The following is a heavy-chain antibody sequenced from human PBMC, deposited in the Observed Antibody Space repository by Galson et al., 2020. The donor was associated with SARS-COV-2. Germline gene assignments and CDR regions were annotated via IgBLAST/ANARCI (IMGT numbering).Heavy chain of an antibody. CDR1: GGSFSGYY. D-gene: IGHD3-16*01. CDR2: INHSGST. J-gene: IGHJ4*02. Sequence: SETLSLTCAVYGGSFSGYYWSWIRQPPGKGLEWIGEINHSGSTNYNPSLKSRVTISVDTSKNQFSLKLSSVTAADTAVYYCARSYGRDVGFDYWGQGTLVTVSS. V-gene: IGHV4-34*01. CDR3: ARSYGRDVGFDY.